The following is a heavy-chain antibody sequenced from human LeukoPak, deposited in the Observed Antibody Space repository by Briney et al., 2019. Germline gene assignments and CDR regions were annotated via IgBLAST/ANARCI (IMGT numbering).Heavy chain of an antibody. V-gene: IGHV4-39*07. J-gene: IGHJ4*02. CDR1: GGSISSSSYY. CDR3: ARDQDYGDHGGFDY. D-gene: IGHD4-17*01. CDR2: IYYSGST. Sequence: SETLSLTCTVSGGSISSSSYYWGWIRQPPGKGLEWIGSIYYSGSTYYNPSLKSRVTISVDTSKNQFSLKLSSVTAADTAVYYCARDQDYGDHGGFDYWGQGTLVTVSS.